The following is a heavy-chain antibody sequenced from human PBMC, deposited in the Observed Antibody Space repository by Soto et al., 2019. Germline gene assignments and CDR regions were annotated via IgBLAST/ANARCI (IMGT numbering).Heavy chain of an antibody. CDR2: ISGSGGST. V-gene: IGHV3-23*01. J-gene: IGHJ4*02. Sequence: EVQLLESGGGLVQPGGSLRLSCAASGFTFSSYAMSWVRQAPGKGLEWVSAISGSGGSTYYADSVKDRFTISRDNSKNTLYLQMNSLKAEDTAVYYCAKGGVAMITFGGVIATAGLFDYWGQGTLVTVSS. CDR3: AKGGVAMITFGGVIATAGLFDY. CDR1: GFTFSSYA. D-gene: IGHD3-16*02.